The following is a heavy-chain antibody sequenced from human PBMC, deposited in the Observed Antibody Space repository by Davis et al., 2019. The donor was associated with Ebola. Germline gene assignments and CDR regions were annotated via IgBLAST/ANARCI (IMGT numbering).Heavy chain of an antibody. J-gene: IGHJ6*02. Sequence: GESLKISCAASGFTFSSYGMHWVRQAPGKGLEWVSYISSSSSTIYYADSVKGRFTISRDNAKNSLYLQMNSLRDEDTAVYYCARGSPWPYYYYGMDVWGQGTTVTVSS. D-gene: IGHD2-15*01. CDR3: ARGSPWPYYYYGMDV. V-gene: IGHV3-48*02. CDR2: ISSSSSTI. CDR1: GFTFSSYG.